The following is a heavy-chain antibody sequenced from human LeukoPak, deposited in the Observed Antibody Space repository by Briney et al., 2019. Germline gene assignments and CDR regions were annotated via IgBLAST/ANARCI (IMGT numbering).Heavy chain of an antibody. CDR2: IYYSGST. Sequence: PSETLSLTCTVSGGSISSSSYYWGWIRQPPGKGLEWIGSIYYSGSTYYNPSLKSRVTISVDTSKNQFSLKLSSVTAADTAVYYCARNGGSYRGNFDYWGQGTLVTVSS. V-gene: IGHV4-39*01. J-gene: IGHJ4*02. D-gene: IGHD2-15*01. CDR1: GGSISSSSYY. CDR3: ARNGGSYRGNFDY.